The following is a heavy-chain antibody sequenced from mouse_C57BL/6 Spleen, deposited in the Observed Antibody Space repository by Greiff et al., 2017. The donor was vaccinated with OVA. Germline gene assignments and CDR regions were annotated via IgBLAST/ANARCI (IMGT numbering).Heavy chain of an antibody. Sequence: EVQLVESGGDLVKPGGSLKLSCAASGFTFSSYGLSWVRQTPDKRLEWVATISSGGSYTYYPDSVKGRFTISRDNAKNTLYLQMSSLKSEDTAMYYCARLNWDEDYWGQGTTLTVSS. J-gene: IGHJ2*01. CDR3: ARLNWDEDY. V-gene: IGHV5-6*01. CDR2: ISSGGSYT. CDR1: GFTFSSYG. D-gene: IGHD4-1*02.